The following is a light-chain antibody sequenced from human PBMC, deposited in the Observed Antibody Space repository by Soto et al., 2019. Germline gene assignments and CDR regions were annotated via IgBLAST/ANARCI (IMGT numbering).Light chain of an antibody. CDR2: ETS. CDR1: QSLSINY. J-gene: IGKJ3*01. Sequence: EIVLTQSPGTLSLSPGESATLSCRASQSLSINYLAWYQQKPGQAPRLLIYETSSRAADIPDRFRGSGSGTDFTLTISRLEPEDFAVYYCQQYASSFTFGPGTKVDI. V-gene: IGKV3-20*01. CDR3: QQYASSFT.